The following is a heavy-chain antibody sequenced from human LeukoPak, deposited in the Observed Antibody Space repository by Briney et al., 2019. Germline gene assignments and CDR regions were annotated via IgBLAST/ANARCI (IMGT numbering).Heavy chain of an antibody. CDR1: GGSVGSNY. D-gene: IGHD6-25*01. CDR2: IGTDGGGT. V-gene: IGHV3-64D*09. J-gene: IGHJ3*02. Sequence: ETLSLTCSVSGGSVGSNYWSWVRQAPGKGLEYVSAIGTDGGGTYYADSVKGRFTISRDNSKNTLYLQMSSLRAEDTAVYYCVKAIPAAWGAFDIWGQGTMVIVSS. CDR3: VKAIPAAWGAFDI.